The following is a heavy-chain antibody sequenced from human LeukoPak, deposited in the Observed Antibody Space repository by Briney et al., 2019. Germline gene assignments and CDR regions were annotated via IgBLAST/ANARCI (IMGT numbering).Heavy chain of an antibody. J-gene: IGHJ4*02. CDR3: ARGRTAMMH. D-gene: IGHD2-2*01. CDR2: INHSGST. V-gene: IGHV4-38-2*01. Sequence: SETLSLTCAVSGYSISSGYYWGWIRQPPGKGLEWIGEINHSGSTNYNPSLKSRVTISVDTSKNQFSLKLSSVTAADTAVYYCARGRTAMMHWGQGTLVTVSS. CDR1: GYSISSGYY.